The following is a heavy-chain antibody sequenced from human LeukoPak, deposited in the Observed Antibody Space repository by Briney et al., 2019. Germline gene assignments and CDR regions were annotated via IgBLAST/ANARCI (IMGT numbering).Heavy chain of an antibody. J-gene: IGHJ4*02. D-gene: IGHD6-13*01. CDR2: ISSSGSTI. V-gene: IGHV3-48*03. CDR1: GFTFSSYE. Sequence: PGGSLRLSCAASGFTFSSYEMNWVRQAPGKGLEWVSYISSSGSTIYYADSVKGRFTISRDNAKNSLYLQMNSLRAEDTAVYYCARDVYSSSWLDYWGQGTLVTVSS. CDR3: ARDVYSSSWLDY.